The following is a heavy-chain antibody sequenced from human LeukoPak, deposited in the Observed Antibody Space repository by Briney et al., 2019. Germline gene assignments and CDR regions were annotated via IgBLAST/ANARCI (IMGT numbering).Heavy chain of an antibody. D-gene: IGHD2-15*01. CDR2: IYYSGRP. J-gene: IGHJ3*02. CDR3: ARHGDIVVVVAGSDAFDI. V-gene: IGHV4-61*01. CDR1: GYSINSGYY. Sequence: SETLSLTCTVSGYSINSGYYWGWIRRPPGKGMEWIGYIYYSGRPNYNPSLKSRVPISVDPSKNQFSLKLSSVTAADTAVYYCARHGDIVVVVAGSDAFDIWGQGTMVTVSS.